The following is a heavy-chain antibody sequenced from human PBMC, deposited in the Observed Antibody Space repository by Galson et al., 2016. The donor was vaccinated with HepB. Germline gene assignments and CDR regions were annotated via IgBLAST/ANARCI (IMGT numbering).Heavy chain of an antibody. J-gene: IGHJ4*02. CDR1: GFTFSTYA. D-gene: IGHD5-12*01. V-gene: IGHV3-23*01. Sequence: SLRLSCAASGFTFSTYATSWVRQAPGKGLEWVSAISHSSISTFYADSVKGRFTISRDNSKNTLYLHMNSLRAEDTAVYYCAKDWLARGRRPYFFDYWGQGTLVTVSS. CDR2: ISHSSIST. CDR3: AKDWLARGRRPYFFDY.